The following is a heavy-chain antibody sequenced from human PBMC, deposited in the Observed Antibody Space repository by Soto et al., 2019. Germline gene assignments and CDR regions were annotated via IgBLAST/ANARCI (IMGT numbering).Heavy chain of an antibody. J-gene: IGHJ3*02. D-gene: IGHD2-15*01. CDR1: GGSISRYF. CDR3: VSSRPAVSGDAFDI. CDR2: IYDSGDD. V-gene: IGHV4-59*03. Sequence: SQTLSLTCSGSGGSISRYFKIWIRQAPGKELEWIGCIYDSGDDNYNPSLTSRVAISVDTSKNKFSLKLSPVTAADAAVYYCVSSRPAVSGDAFDIWDLGRMVT.